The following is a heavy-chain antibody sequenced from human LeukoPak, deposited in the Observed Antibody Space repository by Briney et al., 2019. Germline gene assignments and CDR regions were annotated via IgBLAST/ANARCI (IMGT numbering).Heavy chain of an antibody. J-gene: IGHJ6*02. CDR1: GFTFSRYA. CDR3: AKEYVGAANEGTNGMDV. CDR2: ISGSGGRT. Sequence: GGSLRLSCGPSGFTFSRYAMSWVRQAPGKGLEWVSAISGSGGRTYYEDSVNGRFTITRDNYKTTLYLQMNSLRDEATAVYYCAKEYVGAANEGTNGMDVWGQGTTVTVSS. V-gene: IGHV3-23*01. D-gene: IGHD1-26*01.